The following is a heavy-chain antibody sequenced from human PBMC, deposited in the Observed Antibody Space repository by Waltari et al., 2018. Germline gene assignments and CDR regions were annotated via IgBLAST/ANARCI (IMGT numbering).Heavy chain of an antibody. V-gene: IGHV1-24*01. D-gene: IGHD6-19*01. CDR1: GYTLTEFS. CDR3: ATESGIAVAFDAFDI. CDR2: FDPEDGET. J-gene: IGHJ3*02. Sequence: QVQLVQSGDEVKKPGASAKVSCKVFGYTLTEFSMHWERQAPGKGLEWMGGFDPEDGETIYAQEFQGRVTMTEDTSTDTAYMELSSLRSEDTAVYYCATESGIAVAFDAFDIWGQAIMVTVSS.